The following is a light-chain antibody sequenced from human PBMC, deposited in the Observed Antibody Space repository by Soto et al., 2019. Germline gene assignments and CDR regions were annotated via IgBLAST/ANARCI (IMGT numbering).Light chain of an antibody. V-gene: IGKV3-20*01. CDR1: QSVPRSY. J-gene: IGKJ1*01. CDR3: QQYGSSIWT. Sequence: EIVLTQSPGTLSLSPGERATLSCRASQSVPRSYLAWYQQRPGQAPRLLIFGASSRATGIPDRISGSGSGTDFTLTINRLEPEDFAVYYCQQYGSSIWTFGQGTKVDIK. CDR2: GAS.